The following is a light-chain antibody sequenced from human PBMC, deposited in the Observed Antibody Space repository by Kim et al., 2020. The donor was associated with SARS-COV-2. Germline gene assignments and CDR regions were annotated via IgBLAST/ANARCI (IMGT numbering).Light chain of an antibody. J-gene: IGKJ1*01. CDR3: QQSYIVPRT. CDR2: GAS. CDR1: QSISNR. V-gene: IGKV1-39*01. Sequence: DIQMTQSPSSLSASVGDRVTITCRASQSISNRLNWYQQKTGKAPKVLIYGASSLQSGVPSRFSGSGSGTDFTLTISSLQPEDFVTYYCQQSYIVPRTFGQGTKVDIK.